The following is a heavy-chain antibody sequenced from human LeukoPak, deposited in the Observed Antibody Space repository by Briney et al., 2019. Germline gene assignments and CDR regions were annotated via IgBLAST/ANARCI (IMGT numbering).Heavy chain of an antibody. CDR2: INHSVST. Sequence: PSETLSLTCAVYGGSFSGYYWSWIRHPPGKGLEWIGEINHSVSTNYNPSLKSRVTISVDTSKNQCSRKLSSVTAADTAVYYCARVQPIYDSSGYYGVPFRAFDIWGQGTMVTVSS. J-gene: IGHJ3*02. CDR1: GGSFSGYY. D-gene: IGHD3-22*01. CDR3: ARVQPIYDSSGYYGVPFRAFDI. V-gene: IGHV4-34*01.